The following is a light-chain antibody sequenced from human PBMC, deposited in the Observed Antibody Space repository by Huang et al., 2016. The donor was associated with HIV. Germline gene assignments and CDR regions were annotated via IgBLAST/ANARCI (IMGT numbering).Light chain of an antibody. CDR2: DVS. CDR3: QQRSKWPLT. J-gene: IGKJ4*01. CDR1: RSIGTY. V-gene: IGKV3-11*01. Sequence: EIVLTQSPVTLSSSPGDRATLSCRASRSIGTYLAWYQQKSGQAPRLLIYDVSNRAAGVPSRFSASGSETDFTLTIASLDPDDFAIYHCQQRSKWPLTFGGGTKVEMK.